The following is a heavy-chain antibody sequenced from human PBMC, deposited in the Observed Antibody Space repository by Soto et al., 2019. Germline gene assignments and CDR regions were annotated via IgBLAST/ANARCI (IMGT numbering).Heavy chain of an antibody. CDR3: ASPGSSSSRDAFDI. CDR2: IYPGDSDT. Sequence: GESLKISCKGSGYSFTSYWISWVRQMPGKGLEWVGIIYPGDSDTRYRPSFQGQVTISADKSISTTDLQWSSLNASDTSMYYCASPGSSSSRDAFDIWGQGTMVTVSS. CDR1: GYSFTSYW. V-gene: IGHV5-51*01. J-gene: IGHJ3*02. D-gene: IGHD6-6*01.